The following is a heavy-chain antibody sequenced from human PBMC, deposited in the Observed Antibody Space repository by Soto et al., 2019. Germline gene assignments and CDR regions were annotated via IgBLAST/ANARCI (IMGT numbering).Heavy chain of an antibody. V-gene: IGHV3-7*05. CDR1: GFTFSSYW. J-gene: IGHJ6*02. Sequence: GSLRLSCAASGFTFSSYWMSWVRQAPGKGLEWVANIKQDGSEKYYVDSVKGRFTISRDNAKNSLYLQMNSLRAEDTAVYYCARDPWGISGYEPIYYYYGMDVWGQGTTVTVSS. CDR2: IKQDGSEK. CDR3: ARDPWGISGYEPIYYYYGMDV. D-gene: IGHD5-12*01.